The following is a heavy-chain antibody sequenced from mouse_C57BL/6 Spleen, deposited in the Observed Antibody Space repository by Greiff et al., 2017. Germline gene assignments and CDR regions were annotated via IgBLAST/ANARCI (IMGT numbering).Heavy chain of an antibody. Sequence: QVQLQQPGAELVKPGASVKLSCKASGYTFTSYWMQWVKQRPGQGLEWIGEIDPSDSYTNYNQKFKGKATLTVDTSSSTAYMQLSSLTSEDSAVYYCARSTGTGYFDYWGQGTTLPVSS. V-gene: IGHV1-50*01. CDR3: ARSTGTGYFDY. CDR2: IDPSDSYT. J-gene: IGHJ2*01. D-gene: IGHD4-1*02. CDR1: GYTFTSYW.